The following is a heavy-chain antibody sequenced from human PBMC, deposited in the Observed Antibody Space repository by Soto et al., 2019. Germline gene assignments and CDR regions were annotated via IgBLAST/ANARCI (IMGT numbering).Heavy chain of an antibody. J-gene: IGHJ4*02. D-gene: IGHD2-21*02. V-gene: IGHV4-4*02. CDR1: GDSISSDKW. CDR2: IHHSGRT. Sequence: QVQLQESGPGLVKPSGTLSLTCAVSGDSISSDKWWSWVRQPPGKGLEWIGAIHHSGRTNYNPSLKSRVTILVEKSKNQVSLELSSMTAADTAVYYCARGGDWQFDYWGQGTLVTVSS. CDR3: ARGGDWQFDY.